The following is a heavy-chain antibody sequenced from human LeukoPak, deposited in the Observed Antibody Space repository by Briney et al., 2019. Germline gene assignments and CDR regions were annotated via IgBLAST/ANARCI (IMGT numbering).Heavy chain of an antibody. CDR2: IRSKAYGGTT. J-gene: IGHJ4*02. V-gene: IGHV3-49*04. Sequence: GGSLRLSCAGSGFPFSSHGMNWVRQAPGKGLEWVGFIRSKAYGGTTEYAASVKGRFTISRDDSKSIAYLQMNSLKTEDTAVYYCTRDQEWLVPSDYWGQGTLVTVSS. CDR1: GFPFSSHG. CDR3: TRDQEWLVPSDY. D-gene: IGHD6-19*01.